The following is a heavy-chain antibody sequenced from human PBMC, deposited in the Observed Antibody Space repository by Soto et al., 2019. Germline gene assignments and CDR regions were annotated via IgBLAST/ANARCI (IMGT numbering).Heavy chain of an antibody. CDR3: AKRTPDYYDSSGYDY. CDR1: GYTFSSYG. D-gene: IGHD3-22*01. J-gene: IGHJ4*02. V-gene: IGHV3-33*06. CDR2: IWYDGSNK. Sequence: GALRLSCAASGYTFSSYGMHWVRQAPGKGLEWVAVIWYDGSNKYYADSVKGRFTISRDNSKNTLYLQMNSLRAEDTAVYYCAKRTPDYYDSSGYDYWGQGTLVTSPQ.